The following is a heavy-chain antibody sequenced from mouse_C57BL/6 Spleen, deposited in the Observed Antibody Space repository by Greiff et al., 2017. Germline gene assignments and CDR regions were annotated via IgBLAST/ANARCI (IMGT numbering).Heavy chain of an antibody. Sequence: QVQLKQSGAELVRPGASVTLSCKASGYTFTDYEMHWVKQTPVHGLEWIGAIDPETGGTAYNQKFKGKAILTADKSSSTAYMELRSLTSEDSAVYYCTRGNDYFDYWGQGTTLTVSS. CDR3: TRGNDYFDY. J-gene: IGHJ2*01. CDR1: GYTFTDYE. V-gene: IGHV1-15*01. CDR2: IDPETGGT.